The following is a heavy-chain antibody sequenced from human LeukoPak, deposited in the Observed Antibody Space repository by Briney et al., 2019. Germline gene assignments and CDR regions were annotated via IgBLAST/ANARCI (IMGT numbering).Heavy chain of an antibody. Sequence: ASVKVSRKASGYTFSGSGWYLYWLRQAPGQGLECLGWIYPNNGATSYAQKFQGRVAMTRDTSVSTAYMELSRLRPDDTAVYFCARDGPAQMVEFDNWGQGTLVTVSS. J-gene: IGHJ4*02. CDR1: GYTFSGSGWY. CDR3: ARDGPAQMVEFDN. V-gene: IGHV1-2*02. CDR2: IYPNNGAT. D-gene: IGHD3-10*01.